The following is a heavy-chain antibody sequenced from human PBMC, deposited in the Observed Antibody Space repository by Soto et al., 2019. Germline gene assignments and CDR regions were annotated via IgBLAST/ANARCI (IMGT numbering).Heavy chain of an antibody. D-gene: IGHD2-21*01. Sequence: QVQLVESGGGVVQPGRSLRLSCAASGFTFSSYGMHWVRQAPGKGLERVAVISYDGSNKYYADSVKGRFTISRDNSKNPLYLQVNSLRAEDTAVYYCAKRKYSGWFDPWGQGTLVTFSS. J-gene: IGHJ5*02. CDR2: ISYDGSNK. CDR1: GFTFSSYG. V-gene: IGHV3-30*18. CDR3: AKRKYSGWFDP.